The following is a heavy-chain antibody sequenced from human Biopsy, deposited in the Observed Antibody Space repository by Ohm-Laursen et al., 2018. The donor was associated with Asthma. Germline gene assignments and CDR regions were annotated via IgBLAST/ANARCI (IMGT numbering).Heavy chain of an antibody. J-gene: IGHJ4*02. CDR2: VTQSGNA. CDR1: GGSLSGYY. D-gene: IGHD4-23*01. Sequence: GTLSLTCAVYGGSLSGYYWIWIRQTPGRGLEGIGEVTQSGNANYNPSLKRRVTIVLNSSKNQFSLKVRSLTAADTAVYYCARVAYYGGKGFDYWGQGTLVTVSS. CDR3: ARVAYYGGKGFDY. V-gene: IGHV4-34*01.